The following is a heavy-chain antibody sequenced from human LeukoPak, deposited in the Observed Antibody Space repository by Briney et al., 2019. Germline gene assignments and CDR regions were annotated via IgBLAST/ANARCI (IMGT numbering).Heavy chain of an antibody. D-gene: IGHD2-15*01. CDR1: GYTFTSYG. CDR2: ISAYNGNT. CDR3: ARDLRMPIYCSGGSCYDAFDI. Sequence: ASVKVSCKASGYTFTSYGISWVRQAPGQGLEWMGWISAYNGNTNYAQKLQGRVTMTTDTSTSTAYMELKSLRSDDTAVYYCARDLRMPIYCSGGSCYDAFDIWGQGTMVTVSS. V-gene: IGHV1-18*01. J-gene: IGHJ3*02.